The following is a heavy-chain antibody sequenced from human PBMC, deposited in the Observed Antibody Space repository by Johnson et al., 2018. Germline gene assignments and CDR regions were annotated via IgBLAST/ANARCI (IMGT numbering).Heavy chain of an antibody. D-gene: IGHD6-13*01. Sequence: QVQLVESGAEVKKPGASVKVSCKASGYTFTSFHVHWVRQAPGQGLEWMGIINPSGAGTTYSQKFQGRVTVTRDTSTSTVYMEVNSRRSEDTAVYYCARASHSNNWYHYGLDVWGQGTTVTVS. V-gene: IGHV1-46*01. CDR2: INPSGAGT. CDR3: ARASHSNNWYHYGLDV. J-gene: IGHJ6*02. CDR1: GYTFTSFH.